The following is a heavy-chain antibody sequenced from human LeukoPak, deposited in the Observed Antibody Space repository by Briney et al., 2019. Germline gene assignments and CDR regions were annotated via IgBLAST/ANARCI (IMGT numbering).Heavy chain of an antibody. Sequence: GESLKISCKGSGYNFTNSWIGWVRQMPGKGLEWMGIIYLGDSDTRYSPSFQGQVTISADKSISTAYLQWSSLKASDTAMYYCARHPDSSGYYVDYWGQGTLVTVSS. CDR2: IYLGDSDT. V-gene: IGHV5-51*01. J-gene: IGHJ4*02. D-gene: IGHD3-22*01. CDR1: GYNFTNSW. CDR3: ARHPDSSGYYVDY.